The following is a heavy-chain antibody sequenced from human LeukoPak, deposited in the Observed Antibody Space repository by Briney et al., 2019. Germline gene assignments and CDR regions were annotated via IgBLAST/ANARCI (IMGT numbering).Heavy chain of an antibody. D-gene: IGHD5-18*01. Sequence: GGSLRLSCVASGFSFSNYGTHWVRQAPGKGLEWVTFMQYDGSVEFYADSVKGRFTISRDNSKNTVYLQMNSLRAEDTAVYYCASIFSSGYSYFDYWGQGTLVTVSS. CDR3: ASIFSSGYSYFDY. CDR1: GFSFSNYG. V-gene: IGHV3-30*02. CDR2: MQYDGSVE. J-gene: IGHJ4*02.